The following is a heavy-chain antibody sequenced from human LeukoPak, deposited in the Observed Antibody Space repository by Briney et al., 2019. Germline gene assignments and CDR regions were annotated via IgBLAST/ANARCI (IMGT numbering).Heavy chain of an antibody. CDR1: GYSISSGYY. V-gene: IGHV4-38-2*02. D-gene: IGHD3-9*01. Sequence: SETLSLTCTVSGYSISSGYYWGWIRQSPGKGLEWIGEINHSGSTNYNPSLKSRVTISVDTSKNQFSLKLSSVTAADTAVYYCARRSHYDILTGYYIDWRFDPWGQGTLVTVSS. J-gene: IGHJ5*02. CDR2: INHSGST. CDR3: ARRSHYDILTGYYIDWRFDP.